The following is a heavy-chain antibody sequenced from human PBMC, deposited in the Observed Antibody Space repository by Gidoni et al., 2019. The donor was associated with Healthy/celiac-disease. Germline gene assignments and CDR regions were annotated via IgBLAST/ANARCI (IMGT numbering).Heavy chain of an antibody. V-gene: IGHV4-34*01. CDR1: GGSFSGYY. CDR2: INHSGST. D-gene: IGHD3-16*02. CDR3: ARGYDYVWGSYRYHAFDI. Sequence: QVQLQQWGAGLLKPSETLSLTCAVYGGSFSGYYWSWIRQPPGKGLEWIGEINHSGSTNYNPSLKSRVTISVDTSKNQFSLKLSSVTAADTAVYYCARGYDYVWGSYRYHAFDIWGQGTMVTVSS. J-gene: IGHJ3*02.